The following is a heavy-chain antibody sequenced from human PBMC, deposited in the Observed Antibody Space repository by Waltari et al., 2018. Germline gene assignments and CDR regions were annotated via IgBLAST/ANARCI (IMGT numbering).Heavy chain of an antibody. J-gene: IGHJ4*02. CDR2: ISSSGMTI. CDR3: AREGYSYGYSLGY. V-gene: IGHV3-48*03. Sequence: EVQLVESGGGLVQPGGSLRLSCPASGLPFSSYEMTWASQAPGKGLEWGSYISSSGMTIYYADSVKGRFTISRDNAKNSLYLQMNSLRAEDTAVYYCAREGYSYGYSLGYWGQGTLVTVSS. D-gene: IGHD5-18*01. CDR1: GLPFSSYE.